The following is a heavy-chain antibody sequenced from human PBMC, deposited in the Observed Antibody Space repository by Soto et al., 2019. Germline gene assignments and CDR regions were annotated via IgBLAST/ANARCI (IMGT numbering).Heavy chain of an antibody. Sequence: QVQLVQSGAEVKKPGSSVKVSCKASGGTFSSYAISWVRQAPGQGLEWMGGSIPIFGTANYAQKFQGRVTITADKSTSTAYMELSSLRSEDTAVYYCARDTPRYSSSWYYYYGMDVWGQGTTVTVSS. J-gene: IGHJ6*02. V-gene: IGHV1-69*06. CDR2: SIPIFGTA. D-gene: IGHD6-13*01. CDR3: ARDTPRYSSSWYYYYGMDV. CDR1: GGTFSSYA.